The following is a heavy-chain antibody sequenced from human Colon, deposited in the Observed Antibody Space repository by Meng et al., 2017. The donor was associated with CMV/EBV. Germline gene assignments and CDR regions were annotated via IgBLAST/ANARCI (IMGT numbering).Heavy chain of an antibody. CDR2: IHSSGTT. J-gene: IGHJ4*03. CDR1: GGSIGSNMYY. Sequence: GSLRLSCSVSGGSIGSNMYYWGWIRQPPGKGLEWVGSIHSSGTTYRNPSLKSRETLSLDKSKNQFSLKVTSVTAADAAVYFCACLTGTVHYWGQGTMVTVSS. V-gene: IGHV4-39*07. CDR3: ACLTGTVHY. D-gene: IGHD1-7*01.